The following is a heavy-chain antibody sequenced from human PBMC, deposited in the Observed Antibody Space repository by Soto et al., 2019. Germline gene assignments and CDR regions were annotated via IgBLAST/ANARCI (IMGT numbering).Heavy chain of an antibody. D-gene: IGHD5-18*01. CDR2: IIPIFGTA. CDR3: ARENVDTAMVPVSYYGMDV. V-gene: IGHV1-69*01. Sequence: QVQLVQSRAEVKKPGSSVKVSCKASGGTFSSYAISWVRQAPGQGLEWMGGIIPIFGTANYAQKFQGRVTITADESTSTAYMELSSLRSEDTAVYYCARENVDTAMVPVSYYGMDVWGQGTTVTVSS. J-gene: IGHJ6*02. CDR1: GGTFSSYA.